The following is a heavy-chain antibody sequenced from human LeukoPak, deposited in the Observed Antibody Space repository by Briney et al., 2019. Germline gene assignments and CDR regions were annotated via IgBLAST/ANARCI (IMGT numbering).Heavy chain of an antibody. J-gene: IGHJ4*02. D-gene: IGHD6-13*01. Sequence: GGSLRLSCAASGFTFSSYAMTWVRQAPGKGLEWVANIRQDGSEECYVDSVKGRFTIPRDNAKNSVYLQMNSLRVEDTAVYYCARDRRAAADYWGQGTLVTVSS. V-gene: IGHV3-7*01. CDR1: GFTFSSYA. CDR2: IRQDGSEE. CDR3: ARDRRAAADY.